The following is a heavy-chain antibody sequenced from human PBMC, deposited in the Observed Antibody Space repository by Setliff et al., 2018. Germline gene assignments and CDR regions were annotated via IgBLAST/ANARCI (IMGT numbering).Heavy chain of an antibody. V-gene: IGHV3-48*01. J-gene: IGHJ6*03. CDR3: VRDDVRGYYMDV. CDR1: GFTFNTYL. CDR2: IRDTGTTV. Sequence: PGESLKISCAASGFTFNTYLMNWVRQAPGKGLEWVSHIRDTGTTVHYADSVKGRFTISRDNAKNSLYLQMNSLRAEDTAVYYCVRDDVRGYYMDVWGKGTTVTVSS. D-gene: IGHD3-10*02.